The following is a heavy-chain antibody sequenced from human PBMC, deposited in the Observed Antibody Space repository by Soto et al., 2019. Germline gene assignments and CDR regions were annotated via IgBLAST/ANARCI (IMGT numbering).Heavy chain of an antibody. Sequence: GASVKVSCKASGYTSTNYAVHWVRQAPGQGLQWIGWINVGNGNTKPSQKFQGRVTFSRDTSASTAYMEVSSLTSEDTAVYYCTSDNKGLADYWGQGTLVTVS. J-gene: IGHJ4*02. CDR1: GYTSTNYA. CDR3: TSDNKGLADY. V-gene: IGHV1-3*01. CDR2: INVGNGNT.